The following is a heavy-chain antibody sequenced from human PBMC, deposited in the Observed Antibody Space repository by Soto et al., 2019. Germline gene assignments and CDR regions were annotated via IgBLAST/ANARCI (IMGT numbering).Heavy chain of an antibody. CDR2: IIPIFGTA. CDR1: GGTFSSYA. D-gene: IGHD6-6*01. CDR3: ARGRILAARSDYYGMDV. V-gene: IGHV1-69*13. Sequence: GASVKVSCKASGGTFSSYAISWVRQAPGQGLEWMGGIIPIFGTANYAQKFQGRVTITADESTSTAYMELSSLRSEDTAVYYCARGRILAARSDYYGMDVWGQGTTVTVSS. J-gene: IGHJ6*02.